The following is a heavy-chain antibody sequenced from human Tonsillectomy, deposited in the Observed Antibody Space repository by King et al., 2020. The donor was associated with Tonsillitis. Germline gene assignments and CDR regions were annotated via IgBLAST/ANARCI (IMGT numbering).Heavy chain of an antibody. D-gene: IGHD2-15*01. CDR2: ISSSSCYI. Sequence: VQLVESGGGLVKPGGSLRLSCAASGFTFSFYSMNWVRQAPGKGLEWVSSISSSSCYIYYAESVKGRFTISRDNAKSSLYLQMNSLSAADTAVYYCASQSCSGGSCYYVDYWGQGTLVTVSS. V-gene: IGHV3-21*01. CDR3: ASQSCSGGSCYYVDY. CDR1: GFTFSFYS. J-gene: IGHJ4*02.